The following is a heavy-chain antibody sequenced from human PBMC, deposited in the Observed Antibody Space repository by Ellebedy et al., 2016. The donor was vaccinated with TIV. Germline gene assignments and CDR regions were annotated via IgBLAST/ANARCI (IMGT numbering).Heavy chain of an antibody. Sequence: SETLSLTXAVSGGSFSGYHWSWIRQPPGKGLEWIGEVTHGGITKYNPSLKSRVTISVDTSKNQFSLKLSSGTAADTAVYYCARVKGLGYCTSNNCFYYGMDVWGQGTTVTVSS. CDR2: VTHGGIT. CDR1: GGSFSGYH. V-gene: IGHV4-34*01. D-gene: IGHD2-2*01. J-gene: IGHJ6*02. CDR3: ARVKGLGYCTSNNCFYYGMDV.